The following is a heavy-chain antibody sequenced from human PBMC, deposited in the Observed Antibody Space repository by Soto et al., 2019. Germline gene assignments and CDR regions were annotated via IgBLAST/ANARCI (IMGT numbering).Heavy chain of an antibody. CDR2: IIPIFATA. J-gene: IGHJ5*02. CDR1: GGTFSSYA. D-gene: IGHD3-9*01. Sequence: QVQLVQSGAEVKKPGSSVKVSCKASGGTFSSYAISWVRQAPGQGLEWLGGIIPIFATAKYAQKFQGRVTITADESTSTAYMELSSLRCEDTSVYYCARVEMAKQFCWCDPWGQGTLVTVSS. V-gene: IGHV1-69*12. CDR3: ARVEMAKQFCWCDP.